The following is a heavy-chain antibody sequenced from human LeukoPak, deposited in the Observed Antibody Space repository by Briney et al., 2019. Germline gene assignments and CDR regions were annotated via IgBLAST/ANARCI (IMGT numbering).Heavy chain of an antibody. J-gene: IGHJ4*02. CDR2: FRSSGGST. CDR1: GFTFSSYA. D-gene: IGHD2-15*01. Sequence: GGSLRLSCAASGFTFSSYAMTWVRQAPGKGLEWVSTFRSSGGSTYYADSVKGRFTISRDSSTNTLFLQMNSLRAEDTAVYYCAKYCSGGNCYSGLYWGQGTLATVSS. CDR3: AKYCSGGNCYSGLY. V-gene: IGHV3-23*01.